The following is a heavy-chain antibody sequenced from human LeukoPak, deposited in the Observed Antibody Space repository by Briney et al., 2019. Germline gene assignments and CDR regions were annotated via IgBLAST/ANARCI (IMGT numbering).Heavy chain of an antibody. V-gene: IGHV3-23*01. D-gene: IGHD6-13*01. J-gene: IGHJ3*01. Sequence: GGSLRLSCAASGFTVSSLGMTWVRQAPGKGLEWVSAFSATDGRAQYAESVRGRFTISRDNSKNSLYLQMNSLRDEDTAVYFCAKARIAAAGTGAFDVWGQGTMVTVSS. CDR1: GFTVSSLG. CDR2: FSATDGRA. CDR3: AKARIAAAGTGAFDV.